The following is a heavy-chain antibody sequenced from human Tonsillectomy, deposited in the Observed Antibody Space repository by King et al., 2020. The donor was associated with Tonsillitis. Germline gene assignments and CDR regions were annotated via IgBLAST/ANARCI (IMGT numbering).Heavy chain of an antibody. J-gene: IGHJ4*02. CDR1: GGSISNGTYY. CDR2: VYTSGRT. V-gene: IGHV4-61*02. Sequence: QLQESGPGLVKPSQTLSLTCNVSGGSISNGTYYWRWIRQPAGQGLEWIGRVYTSGRTNYNPSLKSRVTISLDTSKNQFSLKLTSVTAADTAVYYCARGAPSTSFYDTSGLDFWGQGTLVTVSS. CDR3: ARGAPSTSFYDTSGLDF. D-gene: IGHD3-22*01.